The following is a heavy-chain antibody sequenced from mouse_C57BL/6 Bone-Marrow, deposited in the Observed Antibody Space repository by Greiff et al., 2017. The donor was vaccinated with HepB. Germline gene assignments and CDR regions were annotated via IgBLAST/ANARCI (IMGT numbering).Heavy chain of an antibody. Sequence: VKLVESGPGLVQPSQSLSITCTVSGFSLTSYGVHWVRQSPGKGLEWLGVIWSGGSTDYNAAFISRLSISKDNSKSQVFFKMNSLQADDTAIYYCARKNYYSNPYYAMDYWGQGTSVTVSS. CDR3: ARKNYYSNPYYAMDY. D-gene: IGHD2-5*01. V-gene: IGHV2-2*01. CDR2: IWSGGST. CDR1: GFSLTSYG. J-gene: IGHJ4*01.